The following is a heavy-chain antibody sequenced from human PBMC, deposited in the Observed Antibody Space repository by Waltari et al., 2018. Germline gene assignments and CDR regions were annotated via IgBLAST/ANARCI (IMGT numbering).Heavy chain of an antibody. D-gene: IGHD3-22*01. CDR3: ARSYYYDRRANYPSLGAFDS. J-gene: IGHJ4*02. Sequence: QVQLVQSGAEVKKPGSSVKVSCKASGDTFRRYAISWVRQAPGEGLEWMGGISPLFGTTNYAQKLQGRVTMTGDEPTSTAYVELSSLKSEDTAVYFCARSYYYDRRANYPSLGAFDSWGQGTLVTVSS. CDR1: GDTFRRYA. CDR2: ISPLFGTT. V-gene: IGHV1-69*12.